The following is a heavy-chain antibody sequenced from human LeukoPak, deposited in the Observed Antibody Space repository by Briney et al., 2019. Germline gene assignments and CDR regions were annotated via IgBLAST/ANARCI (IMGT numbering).Heavy chain of an antibody. Sequence: ASVKVSCKASGYTFTIYGISWVRQAPGQGLEWMGWISAYNGNTNYAQKLQGRVTMTTDTSTSTAYMELRSLRSDDTAVYYCARSPLYSNTGYYFDYWGQGTLVTVSS. CDR1: GYTFTIYG. CDR2: ISAYNGNT. J-gene: IGHJ4*02. CDR3: ARSPLYSNTGYYFDY. V-gene: IGHV1-18*01. D-gene: IGHD6-13*01.